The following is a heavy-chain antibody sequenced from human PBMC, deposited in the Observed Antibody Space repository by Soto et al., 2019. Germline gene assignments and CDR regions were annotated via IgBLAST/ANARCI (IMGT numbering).Heavy chain of an antibody. Sequence: PGGSLRLSCAASGFTFSSYGMHWVRQAPGKGLEGVAVISYDGSNKYYADSVKGRFTISRDNSKNTLYLQMNSLRAEDTAVYYCAKDRRLRFLEWPPRMYYYYGMDVWGQGTTVTVSS. J-gene: IGHJ6*02. CDR2: ISYDGSNK. CDR1: GFTFSSYG. D-gene: IGHD3-3*01. CDR3: AKDRRLRFLEWPPRMYYYYGMDV. V-gene: IGHV3-30*18.